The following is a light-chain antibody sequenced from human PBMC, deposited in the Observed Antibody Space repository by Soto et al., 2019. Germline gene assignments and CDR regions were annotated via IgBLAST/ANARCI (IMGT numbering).Light chain of an antibody. V-gene: IGKV4-1*01. CDR3: QQYYSAPLT. J-gene: IGKJ4*01. CDR1: QSVLYTSSHVSH. Sequence: DIVMTQSPDSLAVSVGERATINCKSSQSVLYTSSHVSHLAWYQQKPGQPPKLLIYWASTRESGVPDRFSGSGSRTDFTLTISSLQTEDVAVYYCQQYYSAPLTFGGGTKVEIK. CDR2: WAS.